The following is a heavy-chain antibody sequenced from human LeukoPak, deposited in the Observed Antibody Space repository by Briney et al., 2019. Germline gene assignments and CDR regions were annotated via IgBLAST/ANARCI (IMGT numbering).Heavy chain of an antibody. V-gene: IGHV2-5*02. J-gene: IGHJ4*02. Sequence: SGPTLVNTTQTLTLTCTFSGFSLSTSGVGVGWIREPPVKDLEWLALIYWDDDKRYSPSLKSRLTITKDTSKNQVVLTMTNMDPVDTATYYCAHTGGYGDYVIDFDYWGQGTLVTVSS. CDR2: IYWDDDK. CDR3: AHTGGYGDYVIDFDY. D-gene: IGHD4-17*01. CDR1: GFSLSTSGVG.